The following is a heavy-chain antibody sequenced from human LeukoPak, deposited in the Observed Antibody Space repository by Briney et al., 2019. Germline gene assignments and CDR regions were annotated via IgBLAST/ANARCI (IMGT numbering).Heavy chain of an antibody. CDR3: ARDSVVGVATWDY. J-gene: IGHJ4*02. Sequence: GGSLRLSCAASAFNFDDYGMSWVRQVPGKGLEWVSGINLNGGSIGYADSVKGRFTISRDNAKNSLYLQMNSLRVEDTAFYYCARDSVVGVATWDYWGQGTLVTVSS. CDR1: AFNFDDYG. V-gene: IGHV3-20*04. CDR2: INLNGGSI. D-gene: IGHD2-15*01.